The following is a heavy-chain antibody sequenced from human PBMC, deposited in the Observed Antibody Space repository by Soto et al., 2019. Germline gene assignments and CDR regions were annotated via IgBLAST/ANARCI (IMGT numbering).Heavy chain of an antibody. V-gene: IGHV3-13*01. J-gene: IGHJ6*02. CDR1: GFTFSGFD. Sequence: GGSLRLSCEASGFTFSGFDMHWVRQPTGKGLEWVSSIGTAGDTYYAGSVKGRFIISGENANNSFYLQMNSLRAGDTAVYYCAREQSYYFGMDVWGQGTTVTVSS. CDR3: AREQSYYFGMDV. CDR2: IGTAGDT.